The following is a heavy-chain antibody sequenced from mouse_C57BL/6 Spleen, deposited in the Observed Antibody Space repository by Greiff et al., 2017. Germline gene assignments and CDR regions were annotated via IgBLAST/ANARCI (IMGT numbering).Heavy chain of an antibody. J-gene: IGHJ4*01. D-gene: IGHD3-3*01. CDR2: ISSGGSYT. CDR3: ARQGGTLMDY. CDR1: GFTFSGYG. V-gene: IGHV5-6*01. Sequence: EVQLVESGGDLVKPGGSLKLSCAASGFTFSGYGMSWVRQTPDKRLEWVATISSGGSYTYYPDSVKGRFTISRDNAKNTLYLQMSSLKSEDTAMYYCARQGGTLMDYWGQGTSVTVSS.